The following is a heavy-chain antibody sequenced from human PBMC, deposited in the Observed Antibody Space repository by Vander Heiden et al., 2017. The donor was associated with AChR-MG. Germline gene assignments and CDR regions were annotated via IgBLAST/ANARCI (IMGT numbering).Heavy chain of an antibody. CDR1: GFTFSSYS. D-gene: IGHD3-9*01. CDR3: ARDEILTGYHVY. V-gene: IGHV3-21*01. J-gene: IGHJ4*02. Sequence: EVKLVESGGGLVKPGGSLRLSCAASGFTFSSYSMNWVRQAPGKGLEWVSSISSSSSYIYYADSVKGRFTISRDNAKNSLYLQMNSLRAEDTAVYYCARDEILTGYHVYWGQGTLVTVSS. CDR2: ISSSSSYI.